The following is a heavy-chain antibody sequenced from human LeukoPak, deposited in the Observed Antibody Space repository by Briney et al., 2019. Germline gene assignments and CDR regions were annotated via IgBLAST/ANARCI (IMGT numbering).Heavy chain of an antibody. Sequence: GASVKVSCKVSGYTLTELSMHWVRQAPGKGLEWMGGFDPEDGETIYAQKFQGRVTMTEDTSTDTAYMELSRLRSDDTAVYYCARGWPRRSGGTYNDYWGQGTLVTVSS. CDR3: ARGWPRRSGGTYNDY. D-gene: IGHD2-15*01. CDR2: FDPEDGET. CDR1: GYTLTELS. V-gene: IGHV1-24*01. J-gene: IGHJ4*02.